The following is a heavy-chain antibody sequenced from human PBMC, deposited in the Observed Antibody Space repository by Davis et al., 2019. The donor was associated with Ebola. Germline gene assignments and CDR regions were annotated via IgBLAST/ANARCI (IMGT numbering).Heavy chain of an antibody. CDR3: ARVRPVLWLQLDY. D-gene: IGHD5-24*01. CDR1: AGSFSGYY. J-gene: IGHJ4*02. CDR2: IIHSGRT. Sequence: MPSQTLSLTCPLYAGSFSGYYCSCIRPPPGKWLEWIGEIIHSGRTNYNPSLKSRVTISVDTSKNQFSLKLSSVTAADTAVYYCARVRPVLWLQLDYWGQGTLVTVSS. V-gene: IGHV4-34*12.